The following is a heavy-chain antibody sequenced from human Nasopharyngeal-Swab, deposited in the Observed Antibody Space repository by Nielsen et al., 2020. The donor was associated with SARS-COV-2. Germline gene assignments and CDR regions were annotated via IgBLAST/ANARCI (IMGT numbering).Heavy chain of an antibody. V-gene: IGHV3-7*01. J-gene: IGHJ4*02. Sequence: GESLKIYCEASGFTFSKYCMRWVRQAPGKGLEWVALIKQDENERFYVDSVKGRFTISRDNAKNSLYLQMNRLRAEDTVVYYCARDCPDYTLDYWVQGTLFTVSS. CDR3: ARDCPDYTLDY. CDR2: IKQDENER. D-gene: IGHD4-11*01. CDR1: GFTFSKYC.